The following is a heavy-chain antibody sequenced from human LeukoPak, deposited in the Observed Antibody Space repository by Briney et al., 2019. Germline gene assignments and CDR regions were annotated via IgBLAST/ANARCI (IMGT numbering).Heavy chain of an antibody. V-gene: IGHV3-7*03. Sequence: PGGSLRLSCAASGFTFSSYWMSWVRQAPGKGLEWVANIKQDGSEKYYVDSVKGRFTISRDNAKNSLYLQMNSLRAEDTAVYYCAKDEGSQVGTIFGVVISFDYWGQGTLVTVSS. CDR1: GFTFSSYW. CDR2: IKQDGSEK. J-gene: IGHJ4*02. CDR3: AKDEGSQVGTIFGVVISFDY. D-gene: IGHD3-3*01.